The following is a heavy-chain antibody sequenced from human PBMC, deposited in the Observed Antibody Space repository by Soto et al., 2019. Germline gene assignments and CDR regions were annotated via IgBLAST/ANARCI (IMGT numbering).Heavy chain of an antibody. CDR2: IKQDGSEK. CDR1: GFTFSSYW. V-gene: IGHV3-7*01. J-gene: IGHJ6*03. Sequence: GGSLRLSCAASGFTFSSYWMSWVRQAPGKGLEWVANIKQDGSEKYYVDSVKGRFTISRDNAKNSLYLQMNSLRAEDTAVYYCARDSSCSGGSCYPQGDYYYYMDVWGKGTTVTVSS. CDR3: ARDSSCSGGSCYPQGDYYYYMDV. D-gene: IGHD2-15*01.